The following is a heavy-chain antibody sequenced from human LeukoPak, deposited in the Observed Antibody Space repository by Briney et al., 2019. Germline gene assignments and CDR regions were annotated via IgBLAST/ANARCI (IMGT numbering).Heavy chain of an antibody. CDR2: IKSKTDGGTP. J-gene: IGHJ4*02. V-gene: IGHV3-15*01. D-gene: IGHD2-15*01. CDR3: TTEGGWSFYFDY. Sequence: GGSLRLSCAASGFAFNNPWMSWVRQAPGKGLEWVGRIKSKTDGGTPDYAAPVQGRFTISRDDSKNTLYMQMNSLKTADTAVYYCTTEGGWSFYFDYWGQGTLVTVSS. CDR1: GFAFNNPW.